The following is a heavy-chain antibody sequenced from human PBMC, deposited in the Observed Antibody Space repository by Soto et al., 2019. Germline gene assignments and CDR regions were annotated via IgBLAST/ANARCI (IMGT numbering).Heavy chain of an antibody. CDR3: ARLGNYYQSLDP. Sequence: SSETLSLTCTVSGGSISSSSYYWGWIRQPPGKGLEWIANIYYSGSTYYNPSLKSRVTISVDTSKNQFSLKLNSVTAADTAVYYCARLGNYYQSLDPWGPGTLVTVSS. CDR1: GGSISSSSYY. V-gene: IGHV4-39*01. J-gene: IGHJ5*02. CDR2: IYYSGST. D-gene: IGHD4-4*01.